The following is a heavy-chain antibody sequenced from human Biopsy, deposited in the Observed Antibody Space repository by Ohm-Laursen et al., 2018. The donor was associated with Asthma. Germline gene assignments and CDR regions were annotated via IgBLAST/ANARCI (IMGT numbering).Heavy chain of an antibody. CDR2: IYYSGST. D-gene: IGHD3-22*01. J-gene: IGHJ4*02. CDR1: YGSITSGGYY. CDR3: ARAQDYYDSRGYYRSFDY. Sequence: SETLSLTWTVSYGSITSGGYYWTWIRQPPGKGLEWIGFIYYSGSTYYNPSLKSRVSISIDTSKNQFSLKLSSVTAADTAVYYCARAQDYYDSRGYYRSFDYWGQGTLVTVSS. V-gene: IGHV4-31*02.